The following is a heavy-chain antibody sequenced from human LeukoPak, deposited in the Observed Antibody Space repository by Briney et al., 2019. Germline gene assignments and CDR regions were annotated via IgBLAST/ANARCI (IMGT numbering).Heavy chain of an antibody. D-gene: IGHD6-13*01. J-gene: IGHJ6*03. CDR2: IYYSGST. CDR3: ARGMYGSSRGFYYYYMDV. CDR1: GGSISSYY. Sequence: SETLSLTCTVSGGSISSYYWSWIRQPPGKGLEWIGYIYYSGSTNYNPSLKSRVTISLDTTKNQFSLKLSSVTAADTAVYYCARGMYGSSRGFYYYYMDVWGKGTPVTVSS. V-gene: IGHV4-59*01.